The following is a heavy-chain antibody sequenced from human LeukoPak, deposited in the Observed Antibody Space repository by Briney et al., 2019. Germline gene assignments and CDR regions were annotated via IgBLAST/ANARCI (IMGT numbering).Heavy chain of an antibody. D-gene: IGHD2-15*01. CDR2: ISGSGGST. J-gene: IGHJ2*01. V-gene: IGHV3-23*01. CDR1: GFTFSTYA. CDR3: AKPAGYCSGGTCYFAWYFDL. Sequence: GGSLRLSCAASGFTFSTYAMTWVRQAPGEGLEWISAISGSGGSTYYADSVKGRFTISRDNSKNTLYLQMNSLRAEDTAVYYCAKPAGYCSGGTCYFAWYFDLWGRGTLVTVSS.